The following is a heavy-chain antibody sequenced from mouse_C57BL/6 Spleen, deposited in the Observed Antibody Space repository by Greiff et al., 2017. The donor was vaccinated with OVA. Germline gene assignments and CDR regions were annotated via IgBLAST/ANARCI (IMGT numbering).Heavy chain of an antibody. CDR3: TRSDYDGLYYFDY. V-gene: IGHV1-5*01. CDR1: GYTFTSYW. D-gene: IGHD2-3*01. CDR2: IYPGNSDT. Sequence: VQLKESGTVLARPGASVKMSCKTSGYTFTSYWMHWVKQRPGQGLEWLGAIYPGNSDTSYNQKFKGKAKLTAVTSASTAYMELSSLTNEDSAVYYCTRSDYDGLYYFDYWGQGTTLTVSS. J-gene: IGHJ2*01.